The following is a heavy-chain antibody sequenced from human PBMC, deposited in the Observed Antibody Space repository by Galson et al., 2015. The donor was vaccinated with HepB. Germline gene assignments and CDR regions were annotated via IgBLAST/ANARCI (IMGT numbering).Heavy chain of an antibody. CDR3: AKELGYSGYGRSFDY. J-gene: IGHJ4*02. Sequence: SLRLSCAASGFTFSSYGMHWVRQAPGEGLEWVAVISYDGSNKYYADSVRGRFTISRDNSKNTLYLQMNSLRAEDTAVYYCAKELGYSGYGRSFDYWGQGTLVTVSS. CDR1: GFTFSSYG. V-gene: IGHV3-30*18. CDR2: ISYDGSNK. D-gene: IGHD5-12*01.